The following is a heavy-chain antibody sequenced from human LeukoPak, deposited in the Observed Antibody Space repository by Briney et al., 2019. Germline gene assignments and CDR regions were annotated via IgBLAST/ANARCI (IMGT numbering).Heavy chain of an antibody. Sequence: GGSLRLSCAASGFTFSSYEMNWVRQAPGKGLEWVSYISSSGTTIYYAASVKGRFTISRDNAKNSLYLQMNSLRAEDTAVYYCAREDVVVTPQAEYFQHWGQGTLVTVSS. D-gene: IGHD2-21*02. CDR1: GFTFSSYE. CDR2: ISSSGTTI. V-gene: IGHV3-48*03. CDR3: AREDVVVTPQAEYFQH. J-gene: IGHJ1*01.